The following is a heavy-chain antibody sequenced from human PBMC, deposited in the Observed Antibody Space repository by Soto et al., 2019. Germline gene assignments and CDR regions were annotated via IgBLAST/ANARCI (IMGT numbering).Heavy chain of an antibody. CDR3: AKGENYDFWSGSNLGFDP. Sequence: GGSLRLSCAASGFTFSSYAMSWVRQAPGKGLEWVSGISGSGGSTYYADSVKGRFTISRDNSKNTLYLQMNSLRVEDTAVYYCAKGENYDFWSGSNLGFDPWGQGTLVTVSS. J-gene: IGHJ5*02. V-gene: IGHV3-23*01. CDR2: ISGSGGST. D-gene: IGHD3-3*01. CDR1: GFTFSSYA.